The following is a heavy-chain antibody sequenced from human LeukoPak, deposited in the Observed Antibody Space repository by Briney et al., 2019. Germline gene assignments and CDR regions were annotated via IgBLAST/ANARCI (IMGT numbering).Heavy chain of an antibody. Sequence: GGPLRLSCAPSSFTFSSYSMNWARRAPGKGREGISYISSSSSTIYYADSVKGRFTISRDNAKNTLYLQMHSLRAEDTAVYYCARDSGSGSYSGYWGLGTLVTVSS. CDR2: ISSSSSTI. CDR3: ARDSGSGSYSGY. CDR1: SFTFSSYS. V-gene: IGHV3-48*01. D-gene: IGHD3-10*01. J-gene: IGHJ4*02.